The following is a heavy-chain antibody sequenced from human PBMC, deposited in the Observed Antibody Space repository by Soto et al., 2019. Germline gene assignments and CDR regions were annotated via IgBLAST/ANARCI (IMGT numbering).Heavy chain of an antibody. CDR2: IYYTGTT. CDR1: GGSVTSYGYY. Sequence: QVQLQESGPGLVKPSQTLSLTCTVSGGSVTSYGYYWSLIRQHPGKGLEWIGYIYYTGTTYYNPSLKSRVTISVDTSENQFSLKLSSVTAADTAVYYCARDLHDPDAFDIWGQGTMVTVSS. CDR3: ARDLHDPDAFDI. J-gene: IGHJ3*02. V-gene: IGHV4-31*03.